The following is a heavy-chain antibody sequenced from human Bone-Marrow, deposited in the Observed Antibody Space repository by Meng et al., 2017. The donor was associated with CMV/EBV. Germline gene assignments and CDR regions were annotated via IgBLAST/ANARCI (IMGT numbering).Heavy chain of an antibody. CDR2: IIPIFGTA. Sequence: SVKVSCKASGGTFSSYAISWVRQAPGQGLEWMGGIIPIFGTANYAKKFQGRVTITTDESTSTAYMELSSLRAEDTAVYYCASGIAARQLFDYWGQGTLVPVSS. J-gene: IGHJ4*02. V-gene: IGHV1-69*05. CDR3: ASGIAARQLFDY. D-gene: IGHD6-6*01. CDR1: GGTFSSYA.